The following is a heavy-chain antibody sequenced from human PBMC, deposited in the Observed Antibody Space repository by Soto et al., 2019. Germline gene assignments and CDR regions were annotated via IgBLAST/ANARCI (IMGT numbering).Heavy chain of an antibody. V-gene: IGHV1-18*04. CDR1: GHTFTSYG. D-gene: IGHD2-2*02. CDR3: ARAGQLLYQDTVYYYYGMDV. Sequence: ASVKVSCKASGHTFTSYGISLVRQAPGQGLDLMGWISAYNGNTNYAQKLQGRVTITTDTSTSTAYMELRSLRSDDTAVYYCARAGQLLYQDTVYYYYGMDVWGQGTTVTVSS. J-gene: IGHJ6*02. CDR2: ISAYNGNT.